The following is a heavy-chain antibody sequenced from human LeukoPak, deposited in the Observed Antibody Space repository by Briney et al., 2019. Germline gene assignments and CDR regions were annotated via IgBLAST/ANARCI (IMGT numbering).Heavy chain of an antibody. D-gene: IGHD1-26*01. CDR1: GYIFTTYG. Sequence: GASVKVSCKASGYIFTTYGINWVRQAPGQGLEWVGWISTYDGNATYAQNLQGRVTLTTATSTSTAYMEMRSLRSDDTAVYYCARDPVGATHYYYYYMDVWGQGTTVTVSS. CDR3: ARDPVGATHYYYYYMDV. J-gene: IGHJ6*03. CDR2: ISTYDGNA. V-gene: IGHV1-18*01.